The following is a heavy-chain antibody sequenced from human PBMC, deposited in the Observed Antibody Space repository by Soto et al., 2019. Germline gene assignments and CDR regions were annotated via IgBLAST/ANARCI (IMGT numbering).Heavy chain of an antibody. CDR2: IDPSDSYT. CDR3: ARLSDCSTNRRYFDY. D-gene: IGHD2-8*01. CDR1: GYSFTSYW. V-gene: IGHV5-10-1*01. J-gene: IGHJ4*02. Sequence: GESLKISCKGSGYSFTSYWISWVRQMPGKGLEWMGRIDPSDSYTNYSPSFQGHVTISADKSISTAYLQWSSLKASDTAMYYCARLSDCSTNRRYFDYWGQGTLVTVSS.